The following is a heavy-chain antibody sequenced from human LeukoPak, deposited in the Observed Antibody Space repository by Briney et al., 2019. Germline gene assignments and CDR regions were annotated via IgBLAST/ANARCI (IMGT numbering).Heavy chain of an antibody. CDR2: IRYDGSNK. V-gene: IGHV3-30*02. CDR1: GFTFSSYG. J-gene: IGHJ4*02. CDR3: ARLPHDYSLQGFRFDY. Sequence: GGSLRLSCAASGFTFSSYGMHWVRQAPGKGLEWVAFIRYDGSNKYYADSVKGRFTISRDNSKNTLYLQMNSLRAEDTAVYYCARLPHDYSLQGFRFDYWGQGTLVTVSS. D-gene: IGHD4-11*01.